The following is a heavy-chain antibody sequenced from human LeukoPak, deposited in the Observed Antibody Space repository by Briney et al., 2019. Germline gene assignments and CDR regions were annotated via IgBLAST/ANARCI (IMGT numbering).Heavy chain of an antibody. D-gene: IGHD2-2*02. CDR3: AREVVPAAIGAFDI. V-gene: IGHV3-53*01. Sequence: PGGSLRLSCAASGFTVSSNCMSWVRQAPGKGLEWVSVIYSGGSTYYADSVKGRFTISRDNSKNTLYLQMNSLRAEDTAVYYCAREVVPAAIGAFDIWGQGTMVTVSS. CDR2: IYSGGST. J-gene: IGHJ3*02. CDR1: GFTVSSNC.